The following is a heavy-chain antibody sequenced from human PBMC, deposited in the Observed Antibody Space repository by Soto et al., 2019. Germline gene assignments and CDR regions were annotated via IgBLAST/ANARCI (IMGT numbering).Heavy chain of an antibody. J-gene: IGHJ6*02. D-gene: IGHD2-15*01. Sequence: QVQLVQSGAEVKKPGSSVKVSCKASGGTFSSYTISWVRQAPGQGLEWMGRIIPILGIANYAQKFQGRVTXSAXKXKSTAYRELSSLRSEDTAVYYCARTGSGGGHYGMDVWGQGTTVTVSS. CDR1: GGTFSSYT. V-gene: IGHV1-69*02. CDR2: IIPILGIA. CDR3: ARTGSGGGHYGMDV.